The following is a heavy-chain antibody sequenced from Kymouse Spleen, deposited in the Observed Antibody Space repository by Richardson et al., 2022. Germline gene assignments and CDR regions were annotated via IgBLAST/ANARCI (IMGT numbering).Heavy chain of an antibody. CDR1: GGSFSGYY. V-gene: IGHV4-34*01. Sequence: QVQLQQWGAGLLKPSETLSLTCAVYGGSFSGYYWSWIRQPPGKGLEWIGEINHSGSTNYNPSLKSRVTISVDTSKNQFSLKLSSVTAADTAVYYCARSGTGGWFDPWGQGTLVTVSS. J-gene: IGHJ5*02. CDR2: INHSGST. CDR3: ARSGTGGWFDP. D-gene: IGHD1-7*01,IGHD7-27*02.